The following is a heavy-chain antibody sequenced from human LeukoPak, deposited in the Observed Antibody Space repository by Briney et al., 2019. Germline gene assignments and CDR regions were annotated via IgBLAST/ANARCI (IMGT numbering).Heavy chain of an antibody. Sequence: GGSLRLSCAASGFTFSDYYMTWIRQTPGKGLEWVSYISSSGSIIYYADSVKGRFIISRDNAKNSLYLQMNSLRAEDTAVYFCARVGYDSSGRFDYWGQGTLVTVSS. CDR1: GFTFSDYY. V-gene: IGHV3-11*04. J-gene: IGHJ4*02. CDR3: ARVGYDSSGRFDY. CDR2: ISSSGSII. D-gene: IGHD3-22*01.